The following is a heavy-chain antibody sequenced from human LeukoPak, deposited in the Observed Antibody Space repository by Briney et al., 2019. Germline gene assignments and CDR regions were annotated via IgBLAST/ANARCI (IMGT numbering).Heavy chain of an antibody. CDR2: ISYDGSNK. D-gene: IGHD1-26*01. Sequence: TGGSLRLSCAASGFTFSSYAMHWVRQAPGKGLEWVAVISYDGSNKYYADSVKGRFTISRDNSKNTLYLQMNSLRAEDTAVYYCANTNIVGATIWVDDAFEIWGQGTMVTVSS. CDR1: GFTFSSYA. CDR3: ANTNIVGATIWVDDAFEI. V-gene: IGHV3-30-3*01. J-gene: IGHJ3*02.